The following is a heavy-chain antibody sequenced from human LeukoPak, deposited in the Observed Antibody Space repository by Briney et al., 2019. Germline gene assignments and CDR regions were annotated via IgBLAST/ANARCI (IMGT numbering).Heavy chain of an antibody. CDR1: GGSISSYY. CDR2: IYYSGST. CDR3: ARMDVVVPAAGRDYYYYYGMDV. D-gene: IGHD2-2*01. V-gene: IGHV4-59*08. J-gene: IGHJ6*02. Sequence: PSETLSLTCTVSGGSISSYYWSWIRQPPGMGLEWIGYIYYSGSTNYNPSLKSRVTISVDTSKNQFSLKLSSVTAADTAVYYCARMDVVVPAAGRDYYYYYGMDVWGQGTTVTVSS.